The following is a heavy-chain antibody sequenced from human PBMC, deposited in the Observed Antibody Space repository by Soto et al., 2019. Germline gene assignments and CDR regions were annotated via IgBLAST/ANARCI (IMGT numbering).Heavy chain of an antibody. V-gene: IGHV1-18*01. J-gene: IGHJ6*02. Sequence: GASVKVSCKASGYTFTSYGISWVRQAPGQGLEWMGWISAYNGNTNYAQKLQGRVTMTTDTSTSTAYMELRSLRSDDTAVYYCARVGVYYDILNVMDAWGQGTTVTVSS. CDR1: GYTFTSYG. D-gene: IGHD3-9*01. CDR3: ARVGVYYDILNVMDA. CDR2: ISAYNGNT.